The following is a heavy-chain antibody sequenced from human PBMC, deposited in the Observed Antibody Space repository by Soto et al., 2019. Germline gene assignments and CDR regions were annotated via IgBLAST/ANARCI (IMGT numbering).Heavy chain of an antibody. D-gene: IGHD2-15*01. J-gene: IGHJ6*03. CDR2: IYSGGST. CDR3: SASLYYYYYMDV. Sequence: GGSLRLSCAASGFTVSSNYMSWVRQAPGKGLEWVSVIYSGGSTYYADSVKGRFTISRDNSKNTLYLQMNSLRAEDTAVYYCSASLYYYYYMDVWGKGTTVTVSS. CDR1: GFTVSSNY. V-gene: IGHV3-66*01.